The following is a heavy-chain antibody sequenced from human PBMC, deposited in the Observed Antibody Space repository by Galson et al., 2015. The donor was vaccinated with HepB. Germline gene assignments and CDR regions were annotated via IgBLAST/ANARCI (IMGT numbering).Heavy chain of an antibody. J-gene: IGHJ6*02. Sequence: SLRLSCAASGFTFSSYSMNWVRQAPGKGLEWVSYIGSSSNAIYYADSVKGRFTISRDNAKNSLNLQMNSLRDEDTAVYYCVRDQDDYGDDLNDDYYYGMDVWGQGTTVTVSS. CDR1: GFTFSSYS. V-gene: IGHV3-48*02. D-gene: IGHD4-17*01. CDR2: IGSSSNAI. CDR3: VRDQDDYGDDLNDDYYYGMDV.